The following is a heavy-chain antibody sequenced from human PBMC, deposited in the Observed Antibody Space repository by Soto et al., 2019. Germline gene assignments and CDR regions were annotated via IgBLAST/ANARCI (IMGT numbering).Heavy chain of an antibody. D-gene: IGHD2-15*01. V-gene: IGHV4-30-4*01. CDR3: ATVSGNAFAI. CDR1: GGSISRSANY. CDR2: IFYSGTT. J-gene: IGHJ3*02. Sequence: QVQLQESGPGLVKPSQTLSLNCTVSGGSISRSANYWSWLRQPPGQGLEWIGYIFYSGTTYYGPPLQSRVSISVDTSKNQFSLRLNSVTATDTAVYYCATVSGNAFAIWGQGTMVTVSS.